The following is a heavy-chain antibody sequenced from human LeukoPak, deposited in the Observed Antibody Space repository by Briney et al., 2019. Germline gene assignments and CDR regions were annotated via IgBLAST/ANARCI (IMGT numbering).Heavy chain of an antibody. CDR1: GGSINNYY. Sequence: SETLSLTCSVSGGSINNYYWTWIRQPPGERLQWVGWIFYTGATYYHPSFESRVTISLDTSKNQFSLNLRSVTAADTAIYYCARDLSFDWFPYYFDYWGQGILVTVSS. CDR2: IFYTGAT. D-gene: IGHD3-9*01. J-gene: IGHJ4*02. V-gene: IGHV4-59*12. CDR3: ARDLSFDWFPYYFDY.